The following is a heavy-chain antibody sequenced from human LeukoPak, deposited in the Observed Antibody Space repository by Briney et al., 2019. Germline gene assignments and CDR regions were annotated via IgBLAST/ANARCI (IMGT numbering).Heavy chain of an antibody. V-gene: IGHV3-66*01. J-gene: IGHJ4*02. CDR1: GFTVSSNY. Sequence: GESLRLSCAASGFTVSSNYMSWVRQAPGKGLEWVSVIYSGGSTYYADSVKGRFTISRDNSKNTLYLQMNSLRAEDTAVYYCARDMYYYDSSGYSPFDYWGQGTLVTVSS. CDR3: ARDMYYYDSSGYSPFDY. CDR2: IYSGGST. D-gene: IGHD3-22*01.